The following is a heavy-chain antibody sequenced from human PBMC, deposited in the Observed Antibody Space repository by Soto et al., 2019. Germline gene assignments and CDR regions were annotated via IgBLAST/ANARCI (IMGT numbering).Heavy chain of an antibody. CDR2: ISSDGSNK. D-gene: IGHD5-18*01. CDR1: RFTFSSWG. Sequence: QVQLVESGGGVVQPGRSLRLSCAASRFTFSSWGMYWVRQAPGKGLEWVALISSDGSNKYYADSVKGRFTISRDNSEHTLYLQMDSLRTEDTAVYYCAKSGYGQGYIDYWGQGTLVTVSS. CDR3: AKSGYGQGYIDY. V-gene: IGHV3-30*18. J-gene: IGHJ4*02.